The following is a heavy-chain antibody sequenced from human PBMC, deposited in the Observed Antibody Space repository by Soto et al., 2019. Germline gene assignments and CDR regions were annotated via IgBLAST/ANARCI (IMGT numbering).Heavy chain of an antibody. Sequence: EVQLLESGGGLVQPGGSLRLSCAASGFTFKNFAVSWVRQAPGKGRERVSAIGGSGSSANYADSVNGRFTVSRDDSKSTLYLQMSGLRVDDTALYYCAKDAVAYNGEWDWFDLWGQGTLVTVSS. J-gene: IGHJ5*02. CDR2: IGGSGSSA. D-gene: IGHD3-10*01. CDR1: GFTFKNFA. V-gene: IGHV3-23*01. CDR3: AKDAVAYNGEWDWFDL.